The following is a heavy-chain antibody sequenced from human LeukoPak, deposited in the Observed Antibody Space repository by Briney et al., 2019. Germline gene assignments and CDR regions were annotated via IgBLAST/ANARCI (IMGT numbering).Heavy chain of an antibody. D-gene: IGHD3-10*01. J-gene: IGHJ4*02. V-gene: IGHV3-48*04. CDR2: ISSGSSTI. CDR3: ARRAPYGSGSYFPNFDY. CDR1: GFTFSSYS. Sequence: PGGSLRLSCAASGFTFSSYSMNWVRQAPGKGLEWVSYISSGSSTIYYADSVKGRFTVSRDNAKNSLYLQMNSLRAEDTAVYYCARRAPYGSGSYFPNFDYWGQETLVTVSS.